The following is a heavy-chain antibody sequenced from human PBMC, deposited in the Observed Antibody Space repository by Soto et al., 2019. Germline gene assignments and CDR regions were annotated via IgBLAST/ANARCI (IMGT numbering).Heavy chain of an antibody. Sequence: GGSLRLSCAASGFTFSSYAMSWVRQAPGKGLEWVSAISGSGGSTYYADSVKGRFTISRDNSKNTLYLQMNSLRAEDTAVYYCAKVPAMSGCYYYYGMDVWGQGTTVTVSS. V-gene: IGHV3-23*01. CDR1: GFTFSSYA. D-gene: IGHD3-10*02. CDR2: ISGSGGST. J-gene: IGHJ6*02. CDR3: AKVPAMSGCYYYYGMDV.